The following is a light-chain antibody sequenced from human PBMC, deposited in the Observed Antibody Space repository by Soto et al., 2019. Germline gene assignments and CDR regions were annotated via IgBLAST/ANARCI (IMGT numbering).Light chain of an antibody. J-gene: IGLJ1*01. CDR1: SSDVGGYNY. CDR2: DVS. V-gene: IGLV2-14*01. CDR3: SSYTSSSTPYV. Sequence: QSALTQPASVSGSAEQSITISCTGTSSDVGGYNYVSWYQQHPGKAPKLMIYDVSNRPSGVSNRFSGSKSGNTASLTISGLQAEDEADYYCSSYTSSSTPYVFGTGTKLTVL.